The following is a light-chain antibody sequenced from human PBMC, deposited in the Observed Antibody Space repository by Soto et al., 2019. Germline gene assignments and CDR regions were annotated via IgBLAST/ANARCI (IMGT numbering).Light chain of an antibody. CDR2: AAS. CDR3: QQYYSYPIFT. J-gene: IGKJ3*01. CDR1: QGISSY. V-gene: IGKV1-8*01. Sequence: AIRMTQSPSSFSASTGDRVTITCRASQGISSYLAWYQQKPGKAPKLLIYAASTLQSGVPSRFSGSGSATDFTLTISSLQSEDFTTYYCQQYYSYPIFTFGPGTKVDIK.